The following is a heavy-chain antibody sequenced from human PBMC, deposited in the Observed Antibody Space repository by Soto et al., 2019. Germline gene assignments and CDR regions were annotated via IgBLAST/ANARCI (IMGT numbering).Heavy chain of an antibody. J-gene: IGHJ5*02. CDR2: INHSGST. Sequence: PSETLSLTCAVYGGSFSGYYWSWIRQPPGKGLEWIGEINHSGSTNYNPSLKSRVTISVDTSKNQFSLKLSSVTAADTAVYYCVLRNWFDPWGQGTLVTVSS. D-gene: IGHD3-16*01. CDR1: GGSFSGYY. V-gene: IGHV4-34*01. CDR3: VLRNWFDP.